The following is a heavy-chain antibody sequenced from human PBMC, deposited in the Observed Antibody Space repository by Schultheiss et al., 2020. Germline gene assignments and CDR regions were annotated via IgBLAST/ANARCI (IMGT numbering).Heavy chain of an antibody. CDR3: AKDLWMEDYNWFDP. CDR2: ISGSGGST. CDR1: GFTFSSYA. D-gene: IGHD2/OR15-2a*01. Sequence: GESLKISCAASGFTFSSYAMSWVRQAPGKGLEWVSAISGSGGSTYYADSMKGRFTISRDNSKNTLYLEMNSLRADDTAVYYCAKDLWMEDYNWFDPWGQGTLVTVSS. V-gene: IGHV3-23*01. J-gene: IGHJ5*02.